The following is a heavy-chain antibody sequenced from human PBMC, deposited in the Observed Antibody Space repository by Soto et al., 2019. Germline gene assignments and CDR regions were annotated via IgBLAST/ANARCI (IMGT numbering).Heavy chain of an antibody. D-gene: IGHD2-21*02. V-gene: IGHV3-74*01. CDR2: INSGGSRT. CDR3: ARGNCSGDTCFFGGTH. CDR1: GLTFSDHW. Sequence: EVQLAESGGVLVQPGGSLRLSCVASGLTFSDHWMHWVRQAPGKGLVWVSRINSGGSRTNYADSVKGRFTISRDNAKNTLYLEMNSLSLEDTAVYYCARGNCSGDTCFFGGTHWGRGTMVTVSS. J-gene: IGHJ4*02.